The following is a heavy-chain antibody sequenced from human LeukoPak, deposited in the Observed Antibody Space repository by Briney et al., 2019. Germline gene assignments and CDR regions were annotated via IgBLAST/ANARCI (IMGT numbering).Heavy chain of an antibody. CDR1: GYTFTSYG. CDR2: ISAYNGTT. J-gene: IGHJ4*02. Sequence: ASVKVSCTASGYTFTSYGISWVRQAPGQGLEWMGWISAYNGTTNYEQKLQGRVTMTTDTSTSTAYMELRSLRSDDTAVYYCAGHYYDSSGYDYWGQGTLVTVSS. CDR3: AGHYYDSSGYDY. D-gene: IGHD3-22*01. V-gene: IGHV1-18*01.